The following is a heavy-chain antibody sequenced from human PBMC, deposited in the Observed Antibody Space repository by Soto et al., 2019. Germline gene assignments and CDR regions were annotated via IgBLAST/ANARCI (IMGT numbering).Heavy chain of an antibody. CDR2: INHSGST. CDR3: ARGPGCGGDCPPYYYYGMDV. D-gene: IGHD2-21*02. CDR1: GGSFSGYY. J-gene: IGHJ6*02. Sequence: QVQLQQWGAGLLKPSETLSLTCAVSGGSFSGYYWSWIRQPPGKGLEWIGEINHSGSTNYNPSLKSRVTISVDTSKTQLSLKLSSVTAADTAVYYCARGPGCGGDCPPYYYYGMDVWGQGTTVTVSS. V-gene: IGHV4-34*01.